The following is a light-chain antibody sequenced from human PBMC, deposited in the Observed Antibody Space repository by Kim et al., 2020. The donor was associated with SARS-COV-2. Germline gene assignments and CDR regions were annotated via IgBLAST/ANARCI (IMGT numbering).Light chain of an antibody. CDR1: QSISSW. CDR3: QQCNSYSYT. Sequence: DIQMTQSPSTLSASVGVRVTITCRASQSISSWLAWYQQKPGKAPKLLIYDASSLESGVPSRFSGSGSGTEFTLTISSLQPDDFATYYCQQCNSYSYTFGQGTKLEI. CDR2: DAS. V-gene: IGKV1-5*01. J-gene: IGKJ2*01.